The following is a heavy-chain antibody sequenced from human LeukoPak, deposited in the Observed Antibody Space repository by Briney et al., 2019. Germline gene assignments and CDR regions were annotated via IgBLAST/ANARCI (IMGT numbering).Heavy chain of an antibody. CDR3: ARVNYGSATKEDY. Sequence: PSQTLSLTCTVSGGSISSGGYYWSWIRQHPGKGLEWIGYIYYSGSAYYNPSLKSRVTISVDTSENQFSLKLSSVTAADTAVYYCARVNYGSATKEDYWGQGTLVTVSS. CDR2: IYYSGSA. D-gene: IGHD3-10*01. V-gene: IGHV4-31*03. J-gene: IGHJ4*02. CDR1: GGSISSGGYY.